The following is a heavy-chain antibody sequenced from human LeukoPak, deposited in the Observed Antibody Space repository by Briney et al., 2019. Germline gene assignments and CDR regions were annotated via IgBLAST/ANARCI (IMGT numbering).Heavy chain of an antibody. CDR1: GGSISGYY. Sequence: PSETLSLTCTASGGSISGYYWSWIRQPAGKGLEWIWRIYSSGSPNYNPSLKSRITMSVDTAKNQFSLKLSSLTAADTAVYYCARSYSSSSSSNYYYYYMDVWGKGTTVTVSS. V-gene: IGHV4-4*07. CDR2: IYSSGSP. J-gene: IGHJ6*03. CDR3: ARSYSSSSSSNYYYYYMDV. D-gene: IGHD6-6*01.